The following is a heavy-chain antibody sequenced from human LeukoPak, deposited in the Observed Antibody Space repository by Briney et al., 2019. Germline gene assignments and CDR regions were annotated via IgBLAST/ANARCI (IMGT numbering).Heavy chain of an antibody. J-gene: IGHJ5*02. CDR3: AKSRGSGSNMGRGVNFYP. CDR2: VSDDGSVT. Sequence: GGSLRLSCAASGLTFRHYAMSWVRQAPGKGLEWISTVSDDGSVTYYADSEKGRFSISRDNSKNTLFLQMSGLRVEDTAVYYCAKSRGSGSNMGRGVNFYPWGQGTLVTLPS. D-gene: IGHD3-10*01. V-gene: IGHV3-23*01. CDR1: GLTFRHYA.